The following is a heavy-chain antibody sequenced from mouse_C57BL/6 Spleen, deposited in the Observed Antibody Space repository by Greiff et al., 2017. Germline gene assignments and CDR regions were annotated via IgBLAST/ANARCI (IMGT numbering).Heavy chain of an antibody. V-gene: IGHV1-69*01. CDR1: GYTFTSYW. CDR2: IDPSDSYT. D-gene: IGHD2-1*01. Sequence: QVQLQQPGAELVMPGASVKLSCKASGYTFTSYWMHWVKQRPGQGLEWIGEIDPSDSYTNYNQKFKGKSTLTVDKSSSTAYMQLSSLTSADSAVYYCARRIYYGNYFDYWGQGTTLTVSS. J-gene: IGHJ2*01. CDR3: ARRIYYGNYFDY.